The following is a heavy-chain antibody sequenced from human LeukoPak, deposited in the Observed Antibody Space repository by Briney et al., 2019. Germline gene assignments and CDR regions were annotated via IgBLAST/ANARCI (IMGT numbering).Heavy chain of an antibody. J-gene: IGHJ3*02. V-gene: IGHV4-59*11. CDR3: ARDPTTVTKGLDI. CDR2: ISYIGST. CDR1: GGSMSSHY. D-gene: IGHD4-17*01. Sequence: PSETLSLTCTVSGGSMSSHYWSWIRQPPGKGLEWIGYISYIGSTNYNPSLKSRVTISVDTSKNQFSLKLSSVTAADAAVYFCARDPTTVTKGLDIWGQGTKVTVSA.